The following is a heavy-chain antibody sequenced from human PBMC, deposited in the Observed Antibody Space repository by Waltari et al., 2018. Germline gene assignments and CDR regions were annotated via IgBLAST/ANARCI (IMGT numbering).Heavy chain of an antibody. CDR1: GGSISSYY. D-gene: IGHD1-1*01. CDR3: ARGLEPYFDY. V-gene: IGHV4-59*01. J-gene: IGHJ4*02. Sequence: QVQLQESGPGLVKPSETLSLTCTVSGGSISSYYWSWIRQPPGKGLEWIGDIYYSGSTNYNPSLKSRVTISVDTSKNQFSLKLSSVTAADTAVYYCARGLEPYFDYWGQGTLVTVSS. CDR2: IYYSGST.